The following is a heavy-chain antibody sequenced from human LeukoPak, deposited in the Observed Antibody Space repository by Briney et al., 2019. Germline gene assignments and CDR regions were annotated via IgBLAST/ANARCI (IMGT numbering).Heavy chain of an antibody. V-gene: IGHV4-34*01. CDR1: GGSFSGYY. D-gene: IGHD6-13*01. CDR3: ARGRPSAAGSLDY. Sequence: PSETLSLTCAVYGGSFSGYYWSWIRQPPGKGLEWIGEINHSGSTNYNPSLKSRVTISVDTSKNQFSLKLSSVTAADTAVYCCARGRPSAAGSLDYWGQGTLVTVSS. J-gene: IGHJ4*02. CDR2: INHSGST.